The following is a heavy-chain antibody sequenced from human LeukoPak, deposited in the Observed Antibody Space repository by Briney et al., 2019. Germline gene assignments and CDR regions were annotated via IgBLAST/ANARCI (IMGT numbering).Heavy chain of an antibody. D-gene: IGHD3-3*01. CDR1: GFTFSSYA. J-gene: IGHJ4*02. CDR3: ARDRRLRFLEWLLFW. Sequence: GGSLRLSCAASGFTFSSYAIHWVRQAPGKGLEWVAVISYDGSNKYYADSVKGRFTISRDNSKNTLYLQMNSLRAEDTAVYYCARDRRLRFLEWLLFWWGQGTLVTVSS. CDR2: ISYDGSNK. V-gene: IGHV3-30-3*01.